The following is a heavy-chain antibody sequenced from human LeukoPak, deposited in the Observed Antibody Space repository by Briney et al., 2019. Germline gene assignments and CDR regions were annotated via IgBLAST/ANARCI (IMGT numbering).Heavy chain of an antibody. Sequence: PGGPLRLSCAASGFPFSSYAMRWVPRAPGKGLVGVSAMCGCGGRTFYGVSVKGRFTIPRDHPEHTVYLQIHSRSAEDGAVYYCAKETGTISLYYFDYWGQGTLVTVSS. V-gene: IGHV3-23*01. D-gene: IGHD3-3*01. CDR3: AKETGTISLYYFDY. J-gene: IGHJ4*02. CDR1: GFPFSSYA. CDR2: MCGCGGRT.